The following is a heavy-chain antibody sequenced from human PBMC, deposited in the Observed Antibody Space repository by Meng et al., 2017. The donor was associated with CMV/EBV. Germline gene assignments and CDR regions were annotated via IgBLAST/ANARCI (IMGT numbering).Heavy chain of an antibody. Sequence: FTFSDHYMGWVRQSPGKGLEWVGRTRNKANSYTTEYAASVKGRFTISRDDSKNSLYLQMNSLITEDTAVYYCARVYDSTWEGSFLDYWGQGTLVTVSS. V-gene: IGHV3-72*01. CDR3: ARVYDSTWEGSFLDY. D-gene: IGHD1-26*01. CDR1: FTFSDHY. CDR2: TRNKANSYTT. J-gene: IGHJ4*02.